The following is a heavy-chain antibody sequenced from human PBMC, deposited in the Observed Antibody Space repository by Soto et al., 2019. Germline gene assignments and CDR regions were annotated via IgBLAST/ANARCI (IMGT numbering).Heavy chain of an antibody. CDR2: IIPMFGTA. V-gene: IGHV1-69*06. D-gene: IGHD1-1*01. Sequence: QVPLVQSGAEVKKPGSSVKVSCKASGGAFSSYAINWVRQAPGQGLEWMGEIIPMFGTAYYAQKFQGRVTMTSDTSISTAHMELSSLRSDDTAVYYCARRAETNGWNGFGADKYYFDFWGQGTLVTVSS. CDR3: ARRAETNGWNGFGADKYYFDF. J-gene: IGHJ4*02. CDR1: GGAFSSYA.